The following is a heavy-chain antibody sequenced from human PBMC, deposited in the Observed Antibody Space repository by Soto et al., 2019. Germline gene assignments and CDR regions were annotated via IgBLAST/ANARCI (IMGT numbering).Heavy chain of an antibody. J-gene: IGHJ4*02. CDR1: GYSFTSYW. V-gene: IGHV5-10-1*01. CDR2: IXXSXSXX. D-gene: IGHD3-22*01. Sequence: GESLKIACKGSGYSFTSYWIIWVRQMPGKGLXWMXXIXXSXSXXXYXXSFQGHVTISADKSISTAYLQWSSLKASDTAMYYCARHLAMIVAPDYWGQGTLVTVSS. CDR3: ARHLAMIVAPDY.